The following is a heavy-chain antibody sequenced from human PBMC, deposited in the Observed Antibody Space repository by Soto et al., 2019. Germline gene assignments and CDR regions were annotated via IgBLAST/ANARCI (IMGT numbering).Heavy chain of an antibody. J-gene: IGHJ6*02. CDR3: ARHYSAMGV. CDR2: IYSDNNT. V-gene: IGHV3-53*02. Sequence: EVQLVETGGDLIQPGGSLRLSCAASGFTVSSDSMTWVRQAPGKRLEWISIIYSDNNTDYADSVKGRFSISRDTSKNILYLQMNSLRAEDTAEYYCARHYSAMGVWGQGTTVNVSS. CDR1: GFTVSSDS.